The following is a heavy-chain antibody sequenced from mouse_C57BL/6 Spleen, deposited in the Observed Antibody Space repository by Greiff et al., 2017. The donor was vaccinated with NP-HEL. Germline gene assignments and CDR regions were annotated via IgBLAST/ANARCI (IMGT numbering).Heavy chain of an antibody. CDR1: GFSLTSYG. D-gene: IGHD1-1*01. V-gene: IGHV2-3*01. J-gene: IGHJ4*01. CDR2: IWGDGST. Sequence: VKVVESGPGLVAPSQCLSITCTVSGFSLTSYGVSWVRQPPGKGLEWLGVIWGDGSTNYHSALISRLSISKDNSKSQVFLKLNSLQTDDTATYYCAKQAPYYGSSYDYAMDYWGQGTSVTVSS. CDR3: AKQAPYYGSSYDYAMDY.